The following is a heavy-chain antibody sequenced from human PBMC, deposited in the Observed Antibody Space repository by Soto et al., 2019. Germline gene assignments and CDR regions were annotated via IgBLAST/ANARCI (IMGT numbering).Heavy chain of an antibody. Sequence: PSETLSLTCTVSGGSISSYYWSWIRQPPGKGLEWIGYIYYSGSTNYNPSLKSRVTISVDTSKDQFSLKLSSVTAADTAVYYCARDDMFFGYSYGYVYWGQGTLVTVSS. CDR3: ARDDMFFGYSYGYVY. D-gene: IGHD5-18*01. V-gene: IGHV4-59*01. J-gene: IGHJ4*02. CDR1: GGSISSYY. CDR2: IYYSGST.